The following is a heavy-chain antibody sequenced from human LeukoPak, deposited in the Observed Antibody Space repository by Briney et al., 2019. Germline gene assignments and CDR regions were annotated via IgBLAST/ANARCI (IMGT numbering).Heavy chain of an antibody. CDR3: GPSSWDY. J-gene: IGHJ4*02. CDR2: IKQDGSEK. V-gene: IGHV3-7*01. D-gene: IGHD6-19*01. Sequence: GGSLRLSCAASGFTFSNYWMSWVRQAPEKGLEWVANIKQDGSEKYYVDSVKGRFTISRDNAKNSLYLQMNSLRAEDTAIYYCGPSSWDYWGQGTLVTVSS. CDR1: GFTFSNYW.